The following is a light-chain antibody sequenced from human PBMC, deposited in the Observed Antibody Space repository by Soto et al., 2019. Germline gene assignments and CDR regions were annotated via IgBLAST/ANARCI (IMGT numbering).Light chain of an antibody. V-gene: IGLV2-8*01. J-gene: IGLJ2*01. Sequence: QSALTQPPSASGSPGQSVTISCTGTSSDVGGYDYVSWYQQHPGKAPKLMIYEVTKRPSGVPDRFSGFKSGNTASLTVSGLQAEDEADYYCSSYGGRNNLIFGGGTQLTVL. CDR3: SSYGGRNNLI. CDR1: SSDVGGYDY. CDR2: EVT.